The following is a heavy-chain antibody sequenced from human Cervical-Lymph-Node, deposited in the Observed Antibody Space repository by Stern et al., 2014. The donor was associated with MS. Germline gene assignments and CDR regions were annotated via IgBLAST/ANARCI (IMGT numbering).Heavy chain of an antibody. CDR2: ISSDESTK. CDR3: AKDRSTTWSFDY. V-gene: IGHV3-30*18. Sequence: VHLVESGGGVVQPGRSLRLSCEASGFTFSSFGMHWVRQAPGKGLAWVAMISSDESTKFYADSVKGRFTISRDTSRSTLYLQMNSLGTEDMAVYYCAKDRSTTWSFDYWGPGTVVTVSS. D-gene: IGHD6-13*01. J-gene: IGHJ4*02. CDR1: GFTFSSFG.